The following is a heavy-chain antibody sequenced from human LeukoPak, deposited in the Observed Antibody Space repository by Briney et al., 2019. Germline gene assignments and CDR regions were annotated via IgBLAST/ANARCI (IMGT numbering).Heavy chain of an antibody. CDR2: ISGSGAST. J-gene: IGHJ4*02. Sequence: GGSLRLSCASSGFSFSGYAMIWVRQAPGKGLELVSTISGSGASTFYADSVWGRFITSKDIPSNTVYLQKNSLRAEDAAVYYCSKGSRGYTNYYFDSWGQGTLVTVSS. V-gene: IGHV3-23*01. D-gene: IGHD2-2*02. CDR3: SKGSRGYTNYYFDS. CDR1: GFSFSGYA.